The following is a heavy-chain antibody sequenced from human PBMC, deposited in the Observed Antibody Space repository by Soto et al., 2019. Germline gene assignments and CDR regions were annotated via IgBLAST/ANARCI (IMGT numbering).Heavy chain of an antibody. J-gene: IGHJ6*03. CDR2: MSSSSSTI. V-gene: IGHV3-48*01. Sequence: DVPLVESGGGLVQPGGSLRLSCAASGFTFSSYSMNWVRQAPGKGLEWVSYMSSSSSTIYYADSVKGRFTISRDNAKNSLYLQMNSLRAEDTAVYYCARLTSPVTIFEVVKGYNMDVWGKGTTVTVSS. CDR3: ARLTSPVTIFEVVKGYNMDV. CDR1: GFTFSSYS. D-gene: IGHD3-3*01.